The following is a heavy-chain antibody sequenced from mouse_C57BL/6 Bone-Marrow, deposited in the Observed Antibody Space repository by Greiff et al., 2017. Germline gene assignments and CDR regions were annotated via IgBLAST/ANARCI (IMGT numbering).Heavy chain of an antibody. CDR1: GYTFTSYW. V-gene: IGHV1-72*01. CDR2: IDPNSGGT. J-gene: IGHJ3*01. Sequence: VQLQQPGAELVRPGTSVKLSCKASGYTFTSYWMHWVKQRPGQGLEWIGVIDPNSGGTKYNEKFKSKATLTVDKPSSTAYMQLSSLTSEDAAVYYCARIGKRCAYWGQGTLVTVSA. D-gene: IGHD2-1*01. CDR3: ARIGKRCAY.